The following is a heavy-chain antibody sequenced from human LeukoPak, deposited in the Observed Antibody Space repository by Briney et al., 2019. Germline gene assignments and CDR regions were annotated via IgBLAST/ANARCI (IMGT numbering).Heavy chain of an antibody. CDR1: GYTFTSYD. CDR3: ARMYSSSQYYYGMDV. CDR2: INPNSGGT. D-gene: IGHD6-13*01. V-gene: IGHV1-2*02. Sequence: ASVKVSCKASGYTFTSYDINWVRQAPGQGLEWMGWINPNSGGTNYAQKFQGRVTMTRDTSISTAYMELSRLRSDDTAVYYCARMYSSSQYYYGMDVWGQGTTVTVSS. J-gene: IGHJ6*02.